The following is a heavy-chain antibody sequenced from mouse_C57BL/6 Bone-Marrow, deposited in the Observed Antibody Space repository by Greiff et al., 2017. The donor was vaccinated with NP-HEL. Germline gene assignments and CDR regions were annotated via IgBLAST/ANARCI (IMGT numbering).Heavy chain of an antibody. CDR3: ASPYYGSSYWYFDV. J-gene: IGHJ1*03. CDR2: IYPRSGNT. D-gene: IGHD1-1*01. Sequence: QVQLKQSGAELARPGASVKLSCKASGYTFTSYGISWVKQRTGQGLEWIGEIYPRSGNTYYNEKFKGKATLTADKSSSTAYMELRSLTSEDSAVYFCASPYYGSSYWYFDVWGTGTTVTVSS. V-gene: IGHV1-81*01. CDR1: GYTFTSYG.